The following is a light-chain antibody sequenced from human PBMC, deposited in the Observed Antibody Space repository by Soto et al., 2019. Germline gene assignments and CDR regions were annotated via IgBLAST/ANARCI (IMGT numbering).Light chain of an antibody. V-gene: IGKV1-39*01. Sequence: DIQMTQSPSSLSASVGDRVTISCRASQSINGYLNWHQQKPGKGPKLLIYSTSRLENGGPSRFSGGGSGTDLTLTIYNLQPDDFATFYWQQGHSPPLGFSCGGGTRVEVK. J-gene: IGKJ4*01. CDR3: QQGHSPPLGFS. CDR1: QSINGY. CDR2: STS.